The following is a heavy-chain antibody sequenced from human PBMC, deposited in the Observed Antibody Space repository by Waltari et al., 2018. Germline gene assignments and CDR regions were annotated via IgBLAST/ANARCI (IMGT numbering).Heavy chain of an antibody. V-gene: IGHV4-61*01. CDR3: ARGAMEYHTALGY. D-gene: IGHD1-1*01. CDR2: IYHSGAT. CDR1: GASVRGPIFY. J-gene: IGHJ4*02. Sequence: QVQLQESGPGLVKPSETLSLPCAVSGASVRGPIFYWNWIRPPPGEGLQWIGYIYHSGATKYTPSLESRVTISVDTSKNQVSLKMISVTAADTAVYYCARGAMEYHTALGYWGQGTLVTVSS.